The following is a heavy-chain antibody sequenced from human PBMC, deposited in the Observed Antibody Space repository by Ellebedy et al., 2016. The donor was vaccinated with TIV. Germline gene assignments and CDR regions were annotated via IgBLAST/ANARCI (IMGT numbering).Heavy chain of an antibody. CDR1: GFLLNTNEVS. CDR2: IYGNDDK. Sequence: SGPTLVKPTQTLTLTCTFSGFLLNTNEVSVGWVRQPPGKALEWLTFIYGNDDKRYSPSLKSRLTITKDTSKNQVVLTMTNMDPVDTATYYCAHHYSSSWYPVYWGQGTLVTVSS. D-gene: IGHD6-13*01. J-gene: IGHJ4*02. V-gene: IGHV2-5*01. CDR3: AHHYSSSWYPVY.